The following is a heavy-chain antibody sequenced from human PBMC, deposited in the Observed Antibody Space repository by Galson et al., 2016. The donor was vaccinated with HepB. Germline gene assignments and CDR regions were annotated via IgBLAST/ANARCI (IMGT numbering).Heavy chain of an antibody. CDR2: ISYDGHQK. V-gene: IGHV3-30*18. CDR1: GMSFSSSG. J-gene: IGHJ4*02. D-gene: IGHD3-10*01. Sequence: SLRLSCAASGMSFSSSGMHWVRQAPGKGLEWVAVISYDGHQKYYVDPVKGRFIISRDNSKNTVYLQMNSLKTEDTAVYYCANERGSSRSPGYWGQRTLVSVSS. CDR3: ANERGSSRSPGY.